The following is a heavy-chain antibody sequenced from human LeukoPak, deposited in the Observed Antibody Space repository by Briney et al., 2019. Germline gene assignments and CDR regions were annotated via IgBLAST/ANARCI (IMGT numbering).Heavy chain of an antibody. CDR1: GLTVSDNY. V-gene: IGHV3-66*01. CDR2: IYSGGST. D-gene: IGHD6-19*01. CDR3: ARENKAVAAHCFDY. Sequence: SGGSLRLSCAASGLTVSDNYMSWGRLAPGKGLEWVSVIYSGGSTYYADSVKGRFTISRDNSKNTLYLQMNSLRAEDTAVYYCARENKAVAAHCFDYWCQGTLVTVSS. J-gene: IGHJ4*02.